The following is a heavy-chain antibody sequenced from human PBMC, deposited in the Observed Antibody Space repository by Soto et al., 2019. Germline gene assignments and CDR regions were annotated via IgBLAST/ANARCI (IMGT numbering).Heavy chain of an antibody. D-gene: IGHD3-16*01. J-gene: IGHJ3*02. V-gene: IGHV4-4*02. CDR1: GGSISSSNW. Sequence: PSETLSLTCAVSGGSISSSNWWSWVRQPPGKGLEWIGEIYHSGSTNYNPSLKSRVTISVDKSKNQFSLKLSSVTAADTAVYYCARATEYYDYVWGSYAPDAFDIWGQGTMVTVSS. CDR3: ARATEYYDYVWGSYAPDAFDI. CDR2: IYHSGST.